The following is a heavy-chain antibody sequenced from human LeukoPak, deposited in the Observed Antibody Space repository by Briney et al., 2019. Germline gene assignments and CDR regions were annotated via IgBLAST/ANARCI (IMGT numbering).Heavy chain of an antibody. J-gene: IGHJ6*03. Sequence: ASVKVSCKASGGTFSSYAISWVRQAPGQGLKWMGRIIPIFGTANYAQKFQGRVTITTDESTSTAYMELSSLRSEDTAVYYCARGPQGVVPAAMRYYYYMDVWGKGTTVTVSS. CDR2: IIPIFGTA. D-gene: IGHD2-2*01. CDR3: ARGPQGVVPAAMRYYYYMDV. V-gene: IGHV1-69*05. CDR1: GGTFSSYA.